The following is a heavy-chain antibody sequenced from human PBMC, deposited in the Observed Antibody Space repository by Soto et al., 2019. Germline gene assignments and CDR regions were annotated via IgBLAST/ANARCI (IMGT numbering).Heavy chain of an antibody. CDR3: AKGLVPAAKTSLNDY. Sequence: GGSLRLSCAASGFTFSSYAMSWVRQAPGKGLEWVSTISDNGGSTYYADSVKGRFTISRDNSKKTLYLQMNSLRAEDTAVYYCAKGLVPAAKTSLNDYWGQGTLVTVSS. CDR1: GFTFSSYA. CDR2: ISDNGGST. J-gene: IGHJ4*02. D-gene: IGHD2-2*01. V-gene: IGHV3-23*01.